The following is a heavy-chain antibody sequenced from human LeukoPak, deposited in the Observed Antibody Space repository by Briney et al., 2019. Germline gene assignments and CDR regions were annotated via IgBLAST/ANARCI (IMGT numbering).Heavy chain of an antibody. CDR3: ARTNIAVAGTFDY. CDR2: ISAYNGNT. D-gene: IGHD6-19*01. V-gene: IGHV1-18*04. Sequence: ASVKVSCKASGYTFTGYFMHWVRLAPGQGLEWMGWISAYNGNTNYAQKLQGRVTMTTDTSTSTAYMGLRSLRSDDTAVYYCARTNIAVAGTFDYWGQGTLVTVSS. CDR1: GYTFTGYF. J-gene: IGHJ4*02.